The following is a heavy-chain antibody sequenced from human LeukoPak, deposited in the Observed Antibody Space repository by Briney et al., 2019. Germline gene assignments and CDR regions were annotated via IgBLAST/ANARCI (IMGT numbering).Heavy chain of an antibody. V-gene: IGHV3-33*01. J-gene: IGHJ4*02. D-gene: IGHD3-22*01. CDR2: IWYDGSNK. CDR1: GFTFSSYG. CDR3: ARVDSSGYYLDY. Sequence: GSLRLSCAASGFTFSSYGMHWVRQAPGKGLEWVAVIWYDGSNKYYADSVKGRFTISRDNSKNTLYLQMNSLRAEDTAVYYCARVDSSGYYLDYRGQGTLVTVSS.